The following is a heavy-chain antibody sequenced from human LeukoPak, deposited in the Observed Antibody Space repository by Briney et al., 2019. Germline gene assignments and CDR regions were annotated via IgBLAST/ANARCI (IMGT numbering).Heavy chain of an antibody. J-gene: IGHJ4*02. CDR2: ISSTSDI. D-gene: IGHD7-27*01. V-gene: IGHV3-21*05. CDR3: ARDHNWGFDH. CDR1: GFTFRSFA. Sequence: GGSLRLSCTASGFTFRSFALNWVRQARGKGLEGGSYISSTSDIYYADSVKGRFTIPRDNAKNSLYLQMSSLRAEDTAVYYCARDHNWGFDHWGQGTLVTVSS.